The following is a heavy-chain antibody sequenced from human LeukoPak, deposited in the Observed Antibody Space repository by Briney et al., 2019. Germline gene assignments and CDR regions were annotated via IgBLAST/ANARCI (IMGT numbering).Heavy chain of an antibody. J-gene: IGHJ4*02. CDR1: GFSLSTSGVG. V-gene: IGHV2-5*01. Sequence: SGPTLVKPTQTLTLTCTFSGFSLSTSGVGVGWIRQPPGKALEWLALIYWNEDKRYSPSLKSRLTITKDTSKNEVVLTMTNMDPVDTATYYCARFITMVRGVIQRDFDYWGQGTLVTVSS. CDR3: ARFITMVRGVIQRDFDY. CDR2: IYWNEDK. D-gene: IGHD3-10*01.